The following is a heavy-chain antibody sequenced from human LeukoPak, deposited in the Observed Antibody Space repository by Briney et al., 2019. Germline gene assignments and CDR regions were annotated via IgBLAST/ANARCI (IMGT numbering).Heavy chain of an antibody. CDR1: GFTFTSYG. J-gene: IGHJ6*03. D-gene: IGHD4-17*01. V-gene: IGHV3-23*01. CDR2: ISGSGGST. CDR3: AKAPITVTTVYYYMDV. Sequence: GGTLRLSCAGSGFTFTSYGMTWVRQAPGKGLEWVTAISGSGGSTYYADSVKGRFTISRDNSKNTLYLQMNSLRAEDTAVYYCAKAPITVTTVYYYMDVWGKGTTVTISS.